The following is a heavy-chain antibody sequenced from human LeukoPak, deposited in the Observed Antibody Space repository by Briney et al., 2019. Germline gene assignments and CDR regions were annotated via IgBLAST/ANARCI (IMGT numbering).Heavy chain of an antibody. CDR1: GFSFSNYA. CDR2: ISYSVVAT. Sequence: PGGSLRLSCAASGFSFSNYAMSWVRQAPGRGLEWVSHISYSVVATYYAESVKGWFTISRDNSKNTLYLQMDSLRAEDTAMYYCAKGYSGGWYDFDSWGQGALVTVSA. D-gene: IGHD6-19*01. CDR3: AKGYSGGWYDFDS. J-gene: IGHJ4*02. V-gene: IGHV3-23*01.